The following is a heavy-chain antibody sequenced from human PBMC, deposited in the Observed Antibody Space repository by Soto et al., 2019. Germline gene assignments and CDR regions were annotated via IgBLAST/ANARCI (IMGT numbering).Heavy chain of an antibody. Sequence: PSETLSLTCTVSGGSISSGGSYWSWIRQHPGKGLEWIGYIYYSGSTYYNPSLKSRVTISVDTSKNQFSLKLSSVTAADTAVYYCARVYCSGGSCYTRKNYYYGMDVWGQGTTVTVSS. CDR1: GGSISSGGSY. J-gene: IGHJ6*02. CDR3: ARVYCSGGSCYTRKNYYYGMDV. CDR2: IYYSGST. V-gene: IGHV4-31*03. D-gene: IGHD2-15*01.